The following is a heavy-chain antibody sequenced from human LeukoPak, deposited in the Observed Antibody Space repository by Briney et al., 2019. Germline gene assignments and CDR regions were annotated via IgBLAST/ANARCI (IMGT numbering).Heavy chain of an antibody. CDR3: AGTSTPSSPVDY. J-gene: IGHJ4*02. CDR1: GFTFSSYS. CDR2: ISSSSSYI. Sequence: GGSLRLSCAASGFTFSSYSMNWVRQAPGKGLGWVSSISSSSSYIYYADSVKGRFTISRDNAKNSLHQQMNSLRAEDTAVYYCAGTSTPSSPVDYWGQGTLVTVSS. V-gene: IGHV3-21*01.